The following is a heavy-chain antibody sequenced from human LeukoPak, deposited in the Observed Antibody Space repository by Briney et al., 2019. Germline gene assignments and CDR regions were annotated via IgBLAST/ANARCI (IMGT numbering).Heavy chain of an antibody. V-gene: IGHV4-4*07. Sequence: SETLSLTCTVSGGSISNYYWNWIRQPAGKGLEWIGRIYTSGSTNHNPSLKSRLTMSMDTSKNQFSLRLSSVTAADTAVYYCARASDDFGDSGFDYWGQGTLVTGSS. D-gene: IGHD4-17*01. CDR1: GGSISNYY. CDR3: ARASDDFGDSGFDY. CDR2: IYTSGST. J-gene: IGHJ4*02.